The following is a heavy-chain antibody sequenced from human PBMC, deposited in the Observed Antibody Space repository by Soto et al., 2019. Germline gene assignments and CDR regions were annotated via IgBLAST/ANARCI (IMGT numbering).Heavy chain of an antibody. D-gene: IGHD1-1*01. Sequence: QLGGSLRLSCAASGFTFSSYWMHWVRQAPGKGVVWVSRINSDGSSTCYADSVKGRFTISRDNAKNTLYLQMNSLRAEDTAVYYCARDLRGNEDYWCHGTLVTVSS. J-gene: IGHJ4*01. V-gene: IGHV3-74*01. CDR3: ARDLRGNEDY. CDR2: INSDGSST. CDR1: GFTFSSYW.